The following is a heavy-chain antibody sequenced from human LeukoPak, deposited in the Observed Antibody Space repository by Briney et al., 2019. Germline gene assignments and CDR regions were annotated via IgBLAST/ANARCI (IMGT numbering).Heavy chain of an antibody. CDR1: GYTFTSYG. Sequence: ASVKVSCKASGYTFTSYGISWVRQAPGQGLEWMGWISAYNGNTNYAQKLQGRVTMTTDTSTSTAYMELSSLRSDDTAVYYCARGSFGVLRFLEWSGTLDYWGQGTLVTVSS. CDR3: ARGSFGVLRFLEWSGTLDY. CDR2: ISAYNGNT. J-gene: IGHJ4*02. D-gene: IGHD3-3*01. V-gene: IGHV1-18*01.